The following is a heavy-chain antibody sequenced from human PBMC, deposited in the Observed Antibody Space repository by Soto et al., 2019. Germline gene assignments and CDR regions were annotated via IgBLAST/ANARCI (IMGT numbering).Heavy chain of an antibody. CDR1: GYTFTSYA. Sequence: QVQLVQSGAEVKEPGASVKVSCRTSGYTFTSYAIHWVRQAPGQRPEWMGWINVGNGNTKYSQSFQDRVTITRHTSASTAYMELSSLRSEDTAVYFCARELVVVMSNCFDPWGQGTLVTVSS. CDR2: INVGNGNT. V-gene: IGHV1-3*01. D-gene: IGHD3-22*01. CDR3: ARELVVVMSNCFDP. J-gene: IGHJ5*02.